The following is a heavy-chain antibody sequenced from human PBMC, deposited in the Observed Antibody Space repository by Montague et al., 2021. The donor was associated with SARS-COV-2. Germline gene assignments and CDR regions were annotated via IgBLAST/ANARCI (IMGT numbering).Heavy chain of an antibody. V-gene: IGHV4-34*01. Sequence: SETLSLTCAVYGGSFSGYYWSWIRQPPGKGLEWIGEISHSGSTNYNPSLKSRVTISIDTSKNQFSLKLSSVTAADTAVYYCARFADRLLCIASSYGMDVWAQGTTVPVSS. CDR1: GGSFSGYY. D-gene: IGHD2-2*01. CDR3: ARFADRLLCIASSYGMDV. CDR2: ISHSGST. J-gene: IGHJ6*02.